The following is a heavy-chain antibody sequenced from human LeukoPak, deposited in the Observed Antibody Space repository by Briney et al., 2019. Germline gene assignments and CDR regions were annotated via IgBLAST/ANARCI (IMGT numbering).Heavy chain of an antibody. Sequence: GGSLRLSCAASGFTVSSNYMTWVRQAPGKGLEWVSVLYSGGSTYHADSVKGRFTISRDNSKNTLYLQMNSLRAEDTAVYYCAKAIAAPVWYFDLWGRGTLVTVSS. CDR1: GFTVSSNY. CDR2: LYSGGST. V-gene: IGHV3-53*01. J-gene: IGHJ2*01. CDR3: AKAIAAPVWYFDL. D-gene: IGHD6-13*01.